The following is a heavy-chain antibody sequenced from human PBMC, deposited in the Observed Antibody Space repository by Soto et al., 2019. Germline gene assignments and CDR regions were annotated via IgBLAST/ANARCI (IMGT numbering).Heavy chain of an antibody. V-gene: IGHV3-15*05. CDR1: GFAFNSAW. CDR2: VKSKADGETT. CDR3: AADLASILSNDGFDY. D-gene: IGHD1-1*01. J-gene: IGHJ4*02. Sequence: EVQLVESGGGFVRPGGSLRLSCVASGFAFNSAWMACVRQAPGKGLECVGRVKSKADGETTDYAAPVKGRFTISRDDSQNTLYLQMNSLETEDTAVYYCAADLASILSNDGFDYWGQGTLVTVSS.